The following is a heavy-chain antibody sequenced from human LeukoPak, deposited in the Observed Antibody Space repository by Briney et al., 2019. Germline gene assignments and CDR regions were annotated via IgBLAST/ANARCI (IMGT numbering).Heavy chain of an antibody. V-gene: IGHV3-23*01. CDR1: GFTFSSYA. CDR3: AKLSGYDYYFDY. CDR2: ISGGGGST. Sequence: GGSLRLSCAASGFTFSSYAMSWVRQAPGKGREWVSAISGGGGSTYYADSVKGRFTISRDNSKNTQHLQMNSLRAEDTAVYYCAKLSGYDYYFDYWGQGTLVTVSS. D-gene: IGHD5-12*01. J-gene: IGHJ4*02.